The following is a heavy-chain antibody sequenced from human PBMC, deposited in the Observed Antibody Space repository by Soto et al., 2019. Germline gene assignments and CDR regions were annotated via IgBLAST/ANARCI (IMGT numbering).Heavy chain of an antibody. CDR3: AKGNYGDYGGFDP. Sequence: EVQILESGGGLIQPGGSLRLSCAASGFSFSTFAMTWVRQAPGKGLEWVSTIISTGISTYYADSVKGRFTISRANSKNSMYLQMNILRAEDSAVYYCAKGNYGDYGGFDPWGQGTLVTVSS. D-gene: IGHD4-17*01. J-gene: IGHJ5*02. CDR2: IISTGIST. V-gene: IGHV3-23*01. CDR1: GFSFSTFA.